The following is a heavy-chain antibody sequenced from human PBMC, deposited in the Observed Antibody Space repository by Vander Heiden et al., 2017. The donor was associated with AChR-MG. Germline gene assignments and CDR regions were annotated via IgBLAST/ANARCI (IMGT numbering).Heavy chain of an antibody. J-gene: IGHJ6*02. D-gene: IGHD6-6*01. CDR1: GGSFSGYY. V-gene: IGHV4-34*01. CDR2: INHSGST. CDR3: AGRRRAARYYYYGMDV. Sequence: QVQLQQWGAGLLKPSETLSLTCAVYGGSFSGYYWRWIRQPPGKGLEWIGEINHSGSTNYNPSLKSRVTISVDTSKNQFSLKLSSVTAADTAVYYCAGRRRAARYYYYGMDVWGQGTTVTVSS.